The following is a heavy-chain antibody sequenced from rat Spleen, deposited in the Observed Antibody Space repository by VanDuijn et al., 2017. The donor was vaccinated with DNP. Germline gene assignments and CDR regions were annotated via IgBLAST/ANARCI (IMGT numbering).Heavy chain of an antibody. D-gene: IGHD1-12*01. V-gene: IGHV5-7*01. J-gene: IGHJ2*01. CDR2: IFYDGITT. Sequence: EVQLLESGGGLVQPGRSLKLSCAASGFTFSDYNMAWVRQAPKKGLEWVATIFYDGITTYYGDSVKGRFTISRDNTKNILYLQMDSLRSEDTATYYCTTLNFYASLAEYFDFWGQGVMVTVSS. CDR1: GFTFSDYN. CDR3: TTLNFYASLAEYFDF.